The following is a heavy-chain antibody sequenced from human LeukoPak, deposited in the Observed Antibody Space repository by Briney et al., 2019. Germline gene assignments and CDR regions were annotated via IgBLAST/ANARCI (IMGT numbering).Heavy chain of an antibody. CDR3: ARASAGNDY. Sequence: GGSLRLSCAASGFTFSTYWMSWVRQAPGKGLEWVANIKQDGSEKYYVDSVKGRFTISRDNANNSLYLQMNSLRAENTAMYYCARASAGNDYWGQGTLVTVSS. V-gene: IGHV3-7*01. CDR1: GFTFSTYW. CDR2: IKQDGSEK. D-gene: IGHD6-13*01. J-gene: IGHJ4*02.